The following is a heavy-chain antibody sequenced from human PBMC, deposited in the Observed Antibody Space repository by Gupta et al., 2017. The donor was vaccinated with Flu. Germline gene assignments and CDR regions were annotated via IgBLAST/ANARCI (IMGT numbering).Heavy chain of an antibody. CDR1: GGTFSSYA. CDR2: IIPIFGTA. CDR3: ARVEGYCSGGSCYGMDV. J-gene: IGHJ6*02. V-gene: IGHV1-69*01. Sequence: QVQLVQSGAEVKKPGSSVKVSCKASGGTFSSYAISWVRQAPGQGLEWMGGIIPIFGTANYAQKFQGRVTITADESTSTAYMELSSLRSEDTAVYYCARVEGYCSGGSCYGMDVWGQGTTVTVSS. D-gene: IGHD2-15*01.